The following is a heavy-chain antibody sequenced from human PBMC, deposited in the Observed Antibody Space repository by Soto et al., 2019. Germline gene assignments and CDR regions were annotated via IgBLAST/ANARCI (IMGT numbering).Heavy chain of an antibody. Sequence: SEALSLTCTVSGGSISSGDYYWSWIRQPPGKGLEWIGYIYYSGSTYYNPSLKSRVTISVDTSKNQFSLNLSSVTDADTAVYYWASVDYGYGDSPFDYWGQGTLVTVSP. J-gene: IGHJ4*02. D-gene: IGHD4-17*01. CDR2: IYYSGST. CDR1: GGSISSGDYY. V-gene: IGHV4-30-4*01. CDR3: ASVDYGYGDSPFDY.